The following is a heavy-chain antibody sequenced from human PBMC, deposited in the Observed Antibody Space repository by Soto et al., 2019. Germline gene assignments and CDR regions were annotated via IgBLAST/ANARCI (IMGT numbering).Heavy chain of an antibody. V-gene: IGHV3-72*01. J-gene: IGHJ4*02. CDR3: TVWGSGNDFGAA. CDR2: SKNKADSYTT. D-gene: IGHD3-10*01. Sequence: EVQLVESGGGLVQPGGSLRLSCAASGFTFSDHYMDWVRQAPGKGREWVGLSKNKADSYTTEYAASVKGRFTISRDGSKNSLFLQLNSLKTEDTAVYYCTVWGSGNDFGAAWGQGILVTVSS. CDR1: GFTFSDHY.